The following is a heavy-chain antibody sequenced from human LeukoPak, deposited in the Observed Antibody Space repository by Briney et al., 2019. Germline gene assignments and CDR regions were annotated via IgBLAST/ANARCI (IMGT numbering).Heavy chain of an antibody. CDR2: ISSGSRSI. Sequence: GGSLRLSCGVSGFTFSSYGMNWLRQAPGKGLEWVSFISSGSRSIYYADSVKGRFTISRDNAKNSLYLQMNSLRTEDTAVYYCARDNYDYGDHYFDYWGQGTLVTVSS. J-gene: IGHJ4*02. V-gene: IGHV3-21*01. CDR1: GFTFSSYG. D-gene: IGHD4-17*01. CDR3: ARDNYDYGDHYFDY.